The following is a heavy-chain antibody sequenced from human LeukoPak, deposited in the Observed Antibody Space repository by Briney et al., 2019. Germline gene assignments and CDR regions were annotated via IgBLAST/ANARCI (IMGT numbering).Heavy chain of an antibody. J-gene: IGHJ4*02. V-gene: IGHV3-23*01. D-gene: IGHD3-22*01. Sequence: GGSLRLSCAASGFTFNSYAMSWVRQAPGKGLEWVSAISGNGGRTYYADSVKGRFTTSRDNSKNTLNLQMHRLRVEDTAVYYCTRVMWDSSGYPIGYWGQGSLVTVSS. CDR2: ISGNGGRT. CDR3: TRVMWDSSGYPIGY. CDR1: GFTFNSYA.